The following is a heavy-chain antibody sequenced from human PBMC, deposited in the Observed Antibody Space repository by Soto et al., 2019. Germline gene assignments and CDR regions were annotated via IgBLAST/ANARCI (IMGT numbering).Heavy chain of an antibody. J-gene: IGHJ4*02. CDR1: GFKFSDYW. CDR2: IKHDTSEA. D-gene: IGHD3-16*02. V-gene: IGHV3-7*03. Sequence: GSLRLSCAASGFKFSDYWMSWVRQAPGKGLEWVGNIKHDTSEAHYADSVKGRFTITRDNIKNFLFLEMNGLRSDDTASYYCARDGLLFSGPYRPSRFDYWGLGTLVTVSS. CDR3: ARDGLLFSGPYRPSRFDY.